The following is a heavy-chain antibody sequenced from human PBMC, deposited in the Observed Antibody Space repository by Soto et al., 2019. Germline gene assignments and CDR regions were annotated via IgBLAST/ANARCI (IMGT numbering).Heavy chain of an antibody. Sequence: ASVKVSCKASGYTFTNYAMHWVRQAPGQRLEWMGWINAGNGNTKYSQKFQGRVTITRDTSASTAYMELSSLRSEDTAVYYCARDYYYDNSGHFDYWGQGTLVTVS. CDR3: ARDYYYDNSGHFDY. J-gene: IGHJ4*02. CDR2: INAGNGNT. V-gene: IGHV1-3*01. D-gene: IGHD3-22*01. CDR1: GYTFTNYA.